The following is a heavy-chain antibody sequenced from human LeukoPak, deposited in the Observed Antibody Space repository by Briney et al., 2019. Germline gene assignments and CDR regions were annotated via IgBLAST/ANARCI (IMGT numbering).Heavy chain of an antibody. CDR2: IIPIFGTA. Sequence: GASAKVSCKASGGTFSSYAISWVRQAPGQGLEWMGGIIPIFGTANYAQKFQGRVTITADESTSTAYMELSSLRSEDTAVYYCARGGGDYVRNAFDIEGQGTMITVTS. D-gene: IGHD4-17*01. J-gene: IGHJ3*02. CDR3: ARGGGDYVRNAFDI. CDR1: GGTFSSYA. V-gene: IGHV1-69*13.